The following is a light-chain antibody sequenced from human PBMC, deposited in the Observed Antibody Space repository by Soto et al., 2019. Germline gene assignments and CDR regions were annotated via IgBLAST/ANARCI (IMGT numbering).Light chain of an antibody. CDR3: CSFAGSSTPYV. J-gene: IGLJ1*01. CDR1: SSDVGSYNL. CDR2: EIN. Sequence: QSVLTQPASVSGSPGQSITISCTGSSSDVGSYNLVSWYQQHPGKAPKLMIYEINKRPSGVSNRFSGSKSGNTASLTISGLQAADEADYYCCSFAGSSTPYVFGTGTKLTVL. V-gene: IGLV2-23*02.